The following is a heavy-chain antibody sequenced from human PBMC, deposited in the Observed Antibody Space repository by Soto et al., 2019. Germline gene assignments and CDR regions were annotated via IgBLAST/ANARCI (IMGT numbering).Heavy chain of an antibody. Sequence: GGSLRLSCAVSGFSFSNYWMSWVRQAPGKGLEWVANINPDGSVEYYADSLKGRFTISRDNARNSLYLQMNSLGAEDTAVFFCVRDGASLINLFFGREVWGEGTRVTVSS. CDR2: INPDGSVE. J-gene: IGHJ6*01. D-gene: IGHD2-8*01. V-gene: IGHV3-7*01. CDR1: GFSFSNYW. CDR3: VRDGASLINLFFGREV.